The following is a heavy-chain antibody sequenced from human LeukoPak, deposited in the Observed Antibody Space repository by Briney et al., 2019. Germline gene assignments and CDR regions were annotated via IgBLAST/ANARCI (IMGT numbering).Heavy chain of an antibody. Sequence: GASVKVSCKASGYTFTGYYMHWVRQAPGQRLEWMGWINPNSGGSNYAQKFQGRVTMTRDTSISTAYMELSRLRSDDTAVYYCARVGYSSRVSFDYWGQGTLVTVSS. J-gene: IGHJ4*02. V-gene: IGHV1-2*02. CDR2: INPNSGGS. CDR3: ARVGYSSRVSFDY. CDR1: GYTFTGYY. D-gene: IGHD6-19*01.